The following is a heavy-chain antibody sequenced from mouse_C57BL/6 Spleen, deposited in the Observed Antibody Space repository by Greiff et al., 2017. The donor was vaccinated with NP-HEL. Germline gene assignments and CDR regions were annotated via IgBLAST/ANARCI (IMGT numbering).Heavy chain of an antibody. Sequence: EVMLVESGGGLVKPGGSLKLSCAASGFTFSSYAMSWVRQTPEKRLEWVATISDGGSYTYYPDNVKGRFTISRDNAKNNLYLQMSHLKSEDTAMYYCARDGEDGYPYAMDYWGQGTSVTVSS. J-gene: IGHJ4*01. CDR2: ISDGGSYT. CDR3: ARDGEDGYPYAMDY. D-gene: IGHD2-3*01. CDR1: GFTFSSYA. V-gene: IGHV5-4*01.